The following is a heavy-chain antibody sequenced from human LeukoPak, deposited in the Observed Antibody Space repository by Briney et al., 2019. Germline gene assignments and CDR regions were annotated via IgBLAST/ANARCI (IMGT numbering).Heavy chain of an antibody. V-gene: IGHV3-33*01. Sequence: GRSLRLSCAASGFTFSDYGMHWVRQAPGKGLEWVAVIWYDGSNKYYADSVKGRFTISRDNSKNTLYLQMNSLRAEDTAVYYCARDTASRTAFDIWGQGTMVTVSS. CDR1: GFTFSDYG. CDR3: ARDTASRTAFDI. CDR2: IWYDGSNK. J-gene: IGHJ3*02.